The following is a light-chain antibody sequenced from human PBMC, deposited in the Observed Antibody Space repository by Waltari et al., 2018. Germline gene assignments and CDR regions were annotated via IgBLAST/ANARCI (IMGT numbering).Light chain of an antibody. CDR1: RANIAGNN. CDR3: AAWDGSLSGWV. Sequence: QSALTQPPSTSGTPGQRVTISCSGTRANIAGNNVFWYQQLPGSAPKLLIYRTNQRPSGVPDRFSGSKSGTSGSLAISGLRSEDEADYYCAAWDGSLSGWVFGGGTKLTVL. V-gene: IGLV1-47*01. CDR2: RTN. J-gene: IGLJ3*02.